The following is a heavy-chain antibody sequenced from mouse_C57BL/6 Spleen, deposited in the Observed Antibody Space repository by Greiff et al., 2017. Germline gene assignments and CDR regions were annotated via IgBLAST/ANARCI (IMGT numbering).Heavy chain of an antibody. Sequence: VQLQQSGAELVRPGTSVKVSCKASGYAFTNYLIEWVKQRPGQGLEWIGVINPGSGGTNYNEKFKGKATLTADKSSSTAYMQLSSLTSEDSAVYFCARGGWLLPGDYWGQGTTLTVSS. J-gene: IGHJ2*01. CDR3: ARGGWLLPGDY. CDR1: GYAFTNYL. V-gene: IGHV1-54*01. D-gene: IGHD2-3*01. CDR2: INPGSGGT.